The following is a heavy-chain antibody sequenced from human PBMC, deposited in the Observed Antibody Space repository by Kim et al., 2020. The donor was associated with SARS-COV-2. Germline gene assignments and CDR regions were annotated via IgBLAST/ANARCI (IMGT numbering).Heavy chain of an antibody. J-gene: IGHJ4*02. CDR3: ARAYSSGWPVDY. V-gene: IGHV1-2*02. Sequence: NSAQKFQSRVTMTRDTSISTAYMELSRLRSDDTAVYYCARAYSSGWPVDYWGQGTLVTVSS. D-gene: IGHD6-19*01.